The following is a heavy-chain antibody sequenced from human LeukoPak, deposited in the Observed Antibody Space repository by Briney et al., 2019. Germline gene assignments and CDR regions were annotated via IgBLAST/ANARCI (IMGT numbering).Heavy chain of an antibody. J-gene: IGHJ4*02. V-gene: IGHV3-30*03. Sequence: PGGSLRLSCAASGFTFSSYGMHWVRQAPGKGLEWVAVISSDGSNKYYADSVKGRFTISRDNSKNTLYLQMNSLRAEDTAVYYCARSGYDSIDADLDYWGQGTLVTVSS. CDR1: GFTFSSYG. CDR2: ISSDGSNK. CDR3: ARSGYDSIDADLDY. D-gene: IGHD3-22*01.